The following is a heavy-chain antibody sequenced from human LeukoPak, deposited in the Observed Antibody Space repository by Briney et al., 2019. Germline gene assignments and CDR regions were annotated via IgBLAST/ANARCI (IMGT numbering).Heavy chain of an antibody. CDR3: ARGGYSSSWESPGDY. D-gene: IGHD6-13*01. V-gene: IGHV4-59*01. CDR2: IYYSGST. J-gene: IGHJ4*02. CDR1: GGSISSYY. Sequence: SGTLSLTCTVSGGSISSYYWSWIRQPPGKGLEWIGYIYYSGSTNYNPSLKSRVTISVDTSKNQFSLKLSSVTAADTAVYYCARGGYSSSWESPGDYWGQGTLVTVSS.